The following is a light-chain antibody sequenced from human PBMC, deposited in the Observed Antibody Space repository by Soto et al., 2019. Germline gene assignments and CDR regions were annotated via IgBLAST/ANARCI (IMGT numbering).Light chain of an antibody. Sequence: QSVLTQPPSASGTPGPRVTIACSASSSNIGSNTVNWYQQLPGTAPKLLIYSNNQRPSGVPDRFSGSKSGTSASLAISGLQSEDEADYYCAAWDDSLNGVVFGGGTQLTVL. J-gene: IGLJ2*01. CDR1: SSNIGSNT. V-gene: IGLV1-44*01. CDR3: AAWDDSLNGVV. CDR2: SNN.